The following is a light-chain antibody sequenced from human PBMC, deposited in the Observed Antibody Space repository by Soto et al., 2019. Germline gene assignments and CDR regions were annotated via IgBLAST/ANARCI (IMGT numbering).Light chain of an antibody. CDR2: WAS. CDR1: QSVLYSSNNKNY. V-gene: IGKV4-1*01. J-gene: IGKJ4*01. Sequence: DIVMTQSPDSLAVSLGERATINCKSSQSVLYSSNNKNYLAWYQQKPGQPPKLLIYWASTRESGVPDRFSGSGSGTDFILTISGLQAEDVAVYYCQQYYDTPLTFGGGTKVDIK. CDR3: QQYYDTPLT.